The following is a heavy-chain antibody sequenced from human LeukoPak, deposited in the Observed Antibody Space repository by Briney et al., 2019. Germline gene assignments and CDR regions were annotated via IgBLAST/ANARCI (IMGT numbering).Heavy chain of an antibody. D-gene: IGHD3-10*02. CDR3: AELGTTMIGGV. J-gene: IGHJ6*04. CDR2: ISSSGSTI. Sequence: GGSLRLSCAASGFTFSRYWMSWVRQAPGKGLEWVSYISSSGSTIYYADPVKGRFTISRDNAKNSLYLQMNSLRAEDAAVYYCAELGTTMIGGVWGKGTTVTISS. V-gene: IGHV3-48*03. CDR1: GFTFSRYW.